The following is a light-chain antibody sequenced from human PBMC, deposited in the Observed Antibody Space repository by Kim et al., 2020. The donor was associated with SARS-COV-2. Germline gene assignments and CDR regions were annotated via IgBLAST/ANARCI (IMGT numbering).Light chain of an antibody. J-gene: IGLJ2*01. V-gene: IGLV6-57*03. CDR2: EYN. CDR3: QSYDSSNHVV. Sequence: KTATLPYTRGSGSVARNYGQWYQQRPGSAPTTVIYEYNQRPSGVPDRFSGSVDSSYNPASRTISGLKTEDEADYYCQSYDSSNHVVFGGGTQLTVL. CDR1: SGSVARNY.